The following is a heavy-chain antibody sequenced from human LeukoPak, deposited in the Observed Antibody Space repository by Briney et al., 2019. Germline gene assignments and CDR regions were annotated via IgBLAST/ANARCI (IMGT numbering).Heavy chain of an antibody. V-gene: IGHV1-18*01. CDR1: GYTFTSYG. Sequence: ASVKVSCKASGYTFTSYGISWVRQAPGQGLEWMGWISAYNGNTNYAQKLQGRVTMTTDTSTSTAYKELRSLRSDDTAVYYCARDRPNYYDSSGYSDFDYWGQGTLVTVSS. CDR2: ISAYNGNT. D-gene: IGHD3-22*01. CDR3: ARDRPNYYDSSGYSDFDY. J-gene: IGHJ4*02.